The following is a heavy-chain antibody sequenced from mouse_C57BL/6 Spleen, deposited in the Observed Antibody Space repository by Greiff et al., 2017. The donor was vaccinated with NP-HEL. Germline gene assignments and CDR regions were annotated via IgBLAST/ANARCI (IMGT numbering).Heavy chain of an antibody. Sequence: QVQLQQPGAELVMPGASVKLSCKASGYTFTSYWMHWVKQRPGQGLEWIGEIDPSDSYTNYNQKFKGKSTLTVDKSSSTAYMQLSRLTSEDSAVYYCARSLYYGSSLFAYWGQGTLVTVSA. V-gene: IGHV1-69*01. CDR2: IDPSDSYT. J-gene: IGHJ3*01. D-gene: IGHD1-1*01. CDR1: GYTFTSYW. CDR3: ARSLYYGSSLFAY.